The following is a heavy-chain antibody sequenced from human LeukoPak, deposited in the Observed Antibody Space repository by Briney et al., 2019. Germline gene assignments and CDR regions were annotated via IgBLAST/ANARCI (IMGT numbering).Heavy chain of an antibody. CDR3: ARWNRYYGSGSYYNPGYYYYMDV. V-gene: IGHV4-38-2*02. CDR2: INHSGST. Sequence: SETLSLTCTVSGYSISSGYYWSWIRQPPGKGLEWIGEINHSGSTNYNPSLKSRVTISVETSKNQVSLKLSSVTDADTAAYYCARWNRYYGSGSYYNPGYYYYMDVWGKGTTVTVSS. J-gene: IGHJ6*03. D-gene: IGHD3-10*01. CDR1: GYSISSGYY.